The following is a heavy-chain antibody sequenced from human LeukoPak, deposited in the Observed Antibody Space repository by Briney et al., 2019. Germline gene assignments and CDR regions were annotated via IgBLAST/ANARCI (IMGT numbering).Heavy chain of an antibody. Sequence: GESLKISGKGSGYSFTNYWIGWVRQMPGKGLEWMGIIYPGDSDTKYSPSFQGQVTISADKSISTAYLQWSSLKASDTAMYYCARLEGSYLSALDYWGQGTLVTVSS. CDR1: GYSFTNYW. J-gene: IGHJ4*02. V-gene: IGHV5-51*01. CDR3: ARLEGSYLSALDY. CDR2: IYPGDSDT. D-gene: IGHD1-26*01.